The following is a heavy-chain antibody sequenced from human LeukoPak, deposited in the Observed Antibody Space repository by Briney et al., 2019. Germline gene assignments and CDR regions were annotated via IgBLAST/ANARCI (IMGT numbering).Heavy chain of an antibody. CDR2: ISGSGGTT. J-gene: IGHJ3*02. D-gene: IGHD7-27*01. CDR3: AKKKNWGLYAFDI. V-gene: IGHV3-23*01. CDR1: GFTFSSYW. Sequence: PGGSLRLSCAASGFTFSSYWMSWVRQAPGKGLEWVSAISGSGGTTYYADFVKGRFTISRDNTKTTLYLQMNSLRAEDTAVYYCAKKKNWGLYAFDIWGQGTMVTVSS.